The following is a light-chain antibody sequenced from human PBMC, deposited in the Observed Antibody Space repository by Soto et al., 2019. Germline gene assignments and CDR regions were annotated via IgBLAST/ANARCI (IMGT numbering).Light chain of an antibody. J-gene: IGKJ4*01. Sequence: DIQMTHSPSSLSASVGDSVTITCRASQTISTSLNWYQQKPGTAPKLLIYAASSLQSGVPSRFSGSGSGTDFTLTISSLQPEDFATYFCQQSYSTPPTLGGGTKMEIK. CDR3: QQSYSTPPT. CDR1: QTISTS. V-gene: IGKV1-39*01. CDR2: AAS.